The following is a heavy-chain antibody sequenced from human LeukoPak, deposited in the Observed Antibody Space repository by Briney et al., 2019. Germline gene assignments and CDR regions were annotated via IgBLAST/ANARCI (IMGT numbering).Heavy chain of an antibody. V-gene: IGHV4-31*03. D-gene: IGHD6-13*01. J-gene: IGHJ4*02. CDR3: ARELAAAGTRGFDY. CDR1: GGSISSGGYY. CDR2: IYYSGST. Sequence: TSETLSLTCTVSGGSISSGGYYWSWIRQHPGKGLEWIGYIYYSGSTYYNPSLKSRVTISVDTSKDQFSLRLSSVTAADTAVYYCARELAAAGTRGFDYWGQGTLVTVSS.